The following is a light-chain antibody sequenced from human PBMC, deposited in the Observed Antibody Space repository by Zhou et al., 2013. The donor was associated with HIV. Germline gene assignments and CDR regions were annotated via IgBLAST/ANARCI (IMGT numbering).Light chain of an antibody. CDR3: QQSGNPPFT. CDR1: QSVYDDF. J-gene: IGKJ3*01. Sequence: ETVLTQSPGTLSLSPGERATLSCRASQSVYDDFLAWYQQKPGQAPRLLIYRASSRVSAIPDRFSGSGSGTDFTLTINGLEPEDFAVYYCQQSGNPPFTFGPGTRVDV. CDR2: RAS. V-gene: IGKV3-20*01.